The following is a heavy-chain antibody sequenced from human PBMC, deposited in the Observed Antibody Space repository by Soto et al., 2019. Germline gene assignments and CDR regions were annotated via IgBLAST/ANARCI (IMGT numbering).Heavy chain of an antibody. J-gene: IGHJ4*02. V-gene: IGHV3-30*18. CDR1: GFTFSNYA. CDR2: TSYDGNNE. Sequence: PRLSFAASGFTFSNYAMHWVRQAPGKGLEWVALTSYDGNNEYYTDSVKGRFTISRDNSKNTLFLQMNSPRPEDTAVYYCAKDKGVFNRATSYFDYWGQGALDTVSS. CDR3: AKDKGVFNRATSYFDY. D-gene: IGHD3-16*01.